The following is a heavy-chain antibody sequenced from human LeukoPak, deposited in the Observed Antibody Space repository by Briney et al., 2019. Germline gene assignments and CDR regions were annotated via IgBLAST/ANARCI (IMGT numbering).Heavy chain of an antibody. CDR1: GFAFSNYW. V-gene: IGHV3-48*02. CDR2: ISSSSSTL. CDR3: ARDGRPFDI. Sequence: PGGSLRLSCAASGFAFSNYWMSWVRQAPGKGLEWVAYISSSSSTLHYADPVKGRFTISRDNAKNSLYLQMNSLRDEDTAVYYCARDGRPFDIWGQGTMVTVSS. J-gene: IGHJ3*02.